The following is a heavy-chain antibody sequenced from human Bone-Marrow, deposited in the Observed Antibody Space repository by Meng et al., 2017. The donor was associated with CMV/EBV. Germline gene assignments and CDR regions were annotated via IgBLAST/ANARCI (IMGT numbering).Heavy chain of an antibody. CDR2: IYYSGST. D-gene: IGHD6-19*01. J-gene: IGHJ2*01. V-gene: IGHV4-39*01. Sequence: SETLSLTCTVSGGSISSSSYYWGWIRQPPGKGLEWIGSIYYSGSTYYNPSLKSRVTISVDTSKNQFSLKLSSVTAADTAVYYCARHPERYSSGWYWYFDLWGRGTRVTGSS. CDR1: GGSISSSSYY. CDR3: ARHPERYSSGWYWYFDL.